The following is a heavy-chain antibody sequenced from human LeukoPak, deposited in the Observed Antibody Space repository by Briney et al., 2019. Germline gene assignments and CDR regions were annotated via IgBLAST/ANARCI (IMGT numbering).Heavy chain of an antibody. CDR1: GGSISSSSYY. J-gene: IGHJ3*01. CDR2: VYYSGTT. CDR3: AREGEYYSESGNLVDASDV. Sequence: PSETLSLTCTVSGGSISSSSYYWGWIRQPPGKALEWIGSVYYSGTTSYNPSLKSRVTISVDTSKNQLSLKLSSVTAADTAVYYCAREGEYYSESGNLVDASDVWGQGTMVIVSA. V-gene: IGHV4-39*07. D-gene: IGHD3-10*01.